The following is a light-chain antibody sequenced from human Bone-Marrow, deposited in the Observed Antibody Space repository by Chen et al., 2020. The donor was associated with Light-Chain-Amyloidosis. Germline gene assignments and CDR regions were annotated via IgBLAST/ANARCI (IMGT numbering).Light chain of an antibody. CDR1: QDVASG. Sequence: DIQMTQSPSSVSASIGDRVTITCRASQDVASGVAWYQQKPGRAPKLLIYDASSLQSGVPSRFSGSGSGTDFTLTISSLQPEDFVTYYCQRANSFPLAFGGGTKVEIK. V-gene: IGKV1-12*01. CDR3: QRANSFPLA. CDR2: DAS. J-gene: IGKJ4*01.